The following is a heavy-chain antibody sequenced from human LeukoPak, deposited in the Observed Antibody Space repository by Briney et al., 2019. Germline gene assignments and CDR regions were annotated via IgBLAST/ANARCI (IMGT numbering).Heavy chain of an antibody. CDR1: GGSISSYY. V-gene: IGHV4-59*12. D-gene: IGHD2-2*01. CDR3: ARYAAGDHAFDY. J-gene: IGHJ4*02. Sequence: SETLSLTCSVSGGSISSYYWSWIRQPPGKGLEWIGYIYYSGSTNYNPSLKSRVTMSVDTSKNQFSLKLSSVTAADTAVYYCARYAAGDHAFDYWGQGTLVTVSS. CDR2: IYYSGST.